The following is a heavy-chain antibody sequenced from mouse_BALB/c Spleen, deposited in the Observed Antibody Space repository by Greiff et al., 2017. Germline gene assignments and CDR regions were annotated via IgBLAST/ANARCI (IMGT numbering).Heavy chain of an antibody. D-gene: IGHD2-4*01. CDR1: GFSLTSYG. V-gene: IGHV2-9*02. J-gene: IGHJ2*01. CDR3: ARDRDDYGVFDY. CDR2: IWAGGST. Sequence: VQGVESGPGLVAPSQSLSITCTVSGFSLTSYGVHWVRQPPGKGLEWLGVIWAGGSTNYNSALMSRLSISKDNSKSQVFLKMNSLQTDDTAMYYCARDRDDYGVFDYWGQGTTLTVSS.